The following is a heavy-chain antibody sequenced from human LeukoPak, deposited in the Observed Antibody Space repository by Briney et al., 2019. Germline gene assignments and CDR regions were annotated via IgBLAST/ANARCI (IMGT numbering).Heavy chain of an antibody. D-gene: IGHD3-10*01. CDR2: IYYSGST. CDR1: GDSISGYY. Sequence: SETLSLTCTVSGDSISGYYWSWIRQPPGKGLEWIGYIYYSGSTNYNPSLKSRVTISVDTSKNQFSLKLSTVTAADTAVYFCASADYYRIDFWGQGTLVTVSS. V-gene: IGHV4-59*01. CDR3: ASADYYRIDF. J-gene: IGHJ4*02.